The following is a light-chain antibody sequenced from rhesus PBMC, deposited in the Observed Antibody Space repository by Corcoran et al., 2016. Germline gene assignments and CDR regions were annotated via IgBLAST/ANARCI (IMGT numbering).Light chain of an antibody. Sequence: ETVVTQSPATLSLSPGERATLSCRASQSVGSYLAWYQQKPGQVPRLLIYGASSRATGIPDRFSGSGSGTDFTLTISSLEPEDVGVYYCQQSSNLYSFGQGTKVEIK. CDR1: QSVGSY. V-gene: IGKV3-24*04. CDR3: QQSSNLYS. CDR2: GAS. J-gene: IGKJ2*01.